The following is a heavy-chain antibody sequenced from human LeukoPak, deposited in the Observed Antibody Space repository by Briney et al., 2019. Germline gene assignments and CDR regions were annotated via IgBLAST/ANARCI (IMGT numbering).Heavy chain of an antibody. D-gene: IGHD6-6*01. CDR1: GYTFTGYY. CDR3: ASSIRAFAARPGAFDI. CDR2: INPNSGGT. J-gene: IGHJ3*02. V-gene: IGHV1-2*02. Sequence: ASVKVSCKASGYTFTGYYMHWVRQAPGQGLEWMGWINPNSGGTNYAQKFQGRVTMTRDTSISTAYMELSRLRSDDTAVYYCASSIRAFAARPGAFDIWGQGTMVTVSS.